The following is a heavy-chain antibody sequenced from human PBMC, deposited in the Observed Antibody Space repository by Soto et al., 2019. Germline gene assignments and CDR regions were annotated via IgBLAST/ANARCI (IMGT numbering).Heavy chain of an antibody. J-gene: IGHJ6*02. Sequence: QVQLVQSGAEVKKPGSSVKVSCNASGGTFSSYAISWVRQAPGQGLEWMGGIIPIFGTANYAQKFQGRVTITADESTSTAYMELRSLRSEDTAVYYCARDERPYGMDVWGQGTTVTVSS. CDR1: GGTFSSYA. CDR2: IIPIFGTA. CDR3: ARDERPYGMDV. V-gene: IGHV1-69*01.